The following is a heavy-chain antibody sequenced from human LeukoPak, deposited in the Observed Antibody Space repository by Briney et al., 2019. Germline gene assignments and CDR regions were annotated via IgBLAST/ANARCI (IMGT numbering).Heavy chain of an antibody. V-gene: IGHV4-30-2*01. CDR1: GGSISSGGYS. CDR3: ARGADFWSGYWRFDY. J-gene: IGHJ4*02. D-gene: IGHD3-3*01. Sequence: PSETLSLTCAVSGGSISSGGYSWSWIRQPPGKGLEWIGYIYHSGSTYYNPSLKSRVTISVDRSKNQFSLKLSSVTAADTAVYYCARGADFWSGYWRFDYWGQGTLVTVSS. CDR2: IYHSGST.